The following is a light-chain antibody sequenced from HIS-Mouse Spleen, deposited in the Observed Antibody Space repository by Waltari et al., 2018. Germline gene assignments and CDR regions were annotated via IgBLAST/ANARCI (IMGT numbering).Light chain of an antibody. Sequence: SYELTQPPSVSVSPGQTARITCSGDALPKQYAYWYQQKPGQAPVLVIYKDSERPSGIPDRFSGSKSGTSASLAISGLQSEDEADYYCAAWDDSLNGYVFGTGTKVTVL. J-gene: IGLJ1*01. CDR1: ALPKQY. CDR2: KDS. CDR3: AAWDDSLNGYV. V-gene: IGLV3-25*02.